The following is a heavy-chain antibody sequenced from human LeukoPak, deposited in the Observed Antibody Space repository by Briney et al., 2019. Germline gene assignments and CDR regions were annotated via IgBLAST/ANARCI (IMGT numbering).Heavy chain of an antibody. V-gene: IGHV3-48*01. J-gene: IGHJ4*02. D-gene: IGHD3-10*01. CDR3: VRGGVADGNYFGD. Sequence: PGGSLRLYCVASGFPFDHCSMNWVRQVPGKGPEWLSYITGDNKDYYADSVKGRFIISRDNAERSVYLQMNSLTVDDKALYYCVRGGVADGNYFGDWGQGAVVTVSS. CDR2: ITGDNKD. CDR1: GFPFDHCS.